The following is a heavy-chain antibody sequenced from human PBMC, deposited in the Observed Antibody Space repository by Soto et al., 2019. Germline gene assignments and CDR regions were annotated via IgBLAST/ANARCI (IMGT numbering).Heavy chain of an antibody. CDR2: IIPIFGTA. J-gene: IGHJ3*02. D-gene: IGHD4-17*01. Sequence: SVKVSCKASGGTFSSYAISWVRQAPGQGLEWMGGIIPIFGTANYAQKFQGRVTITADESTSTAYMELSSLRSEDTAVYYCARDQDYARAFGIWGQGTMVTVSS. CDR1: GGTFSSYA. V-gene: IGHV1-69*13. CDR3: ARDQDYARAFGI.